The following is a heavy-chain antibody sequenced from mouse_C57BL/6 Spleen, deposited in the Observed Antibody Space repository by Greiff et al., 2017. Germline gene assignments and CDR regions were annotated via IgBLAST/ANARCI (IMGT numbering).Heavy chain of an antibody. V-gene: IGHV5-9-1*02. D-gene: IGHD2-4*01. J-gene: IGHJ4*01. CDR1: GFTFSSYA. CDR3: TREMIGYAKDY. CDR2: ISSGGDYI. Sequence: EVKLVESGEGLVKPGGSLKLSCAASGFTFSSYAMSWVRQTPEKRLEWVAYISSGGDYIYYADTVKGRFTISRDNARNTLYLQMSSLKSEDTAMYYCTREMIGYAKDYWGQGTSVTVSS.